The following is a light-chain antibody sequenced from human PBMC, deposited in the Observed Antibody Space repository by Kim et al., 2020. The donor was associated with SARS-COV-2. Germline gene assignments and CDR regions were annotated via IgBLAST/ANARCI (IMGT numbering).Light chain of an antibody. V-gene: IGLV3-1*01. Sequence: GSPGQTASITCSGDKLGDKYACWYQQKPGQSPVLVIYQDSKRPSGIPERFSGSNSGNTATLTISGTQAMDEADYYCQAWDSSTAFFGGGTKLTVL. J-gene: IGLJ2*01. CDR1: KLGDKY. CDR3: QAWDSSTAF. CDR2: QDS.